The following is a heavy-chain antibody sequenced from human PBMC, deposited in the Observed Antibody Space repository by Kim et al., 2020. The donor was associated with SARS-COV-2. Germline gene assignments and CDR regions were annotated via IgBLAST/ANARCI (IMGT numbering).Heavy chain of an antibody. V-gene: IGHV4-59*01. CDR1: GGSISSYY. CDR3: ARDLHYSDSSGYYSP. Sequence: SETLSLTCTVSGGSISSYYWTWIRQPPGKALEWIGYIYYSGSTNYNPSLKSRLTMSVDTSKNQLSLKLSSVTTADTAVYYCARDLHYSDSSGYYSPWGQGILVTVSS. D-gene: IGHD3-22*01. CDR2: IYYSGST. J-gene: IGHJ5*02.